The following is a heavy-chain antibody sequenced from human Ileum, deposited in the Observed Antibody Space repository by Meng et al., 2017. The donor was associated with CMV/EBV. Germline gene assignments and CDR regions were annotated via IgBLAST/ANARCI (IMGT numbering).Heavy chain of an antibody. CDR1: GFSFNSFA. CDR2: ISYDGSRT. D-gene: IGHD3-22*01. CDR3: ARDYHYDSRGYFDS. V-gene: IGHV3-30-3*01. J-gene: IGHJ4*02. Sequence: QVQVVESGGGLVQPWRSLTLSCATSGFSFNSFAMQWVRQAPGKGLECVAVISYDGSRTNYIDSVKGRFTISRDNSKNTLFLHMNSLRTEDTAVYYCARDYHYDSRGYFDSWGQGSLVTVSS.